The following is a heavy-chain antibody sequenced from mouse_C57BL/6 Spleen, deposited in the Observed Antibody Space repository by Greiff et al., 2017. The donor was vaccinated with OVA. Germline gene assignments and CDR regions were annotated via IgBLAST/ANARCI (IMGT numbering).Heavy chain of an antibody. CDR3: ARRGDYDYFDY. CDR1: GYTFTSYW. CDR2: INPSNGGT. J-gene: IGHJ2*01. Sequence: HVQLQPPWTELVKPGASVKLSCKASGYTFTSYWMHWVKQRPGQGLEWIGNINPSNGGTNYNEKFKSKATLTVDKSSCTADMQLSSLTSEDSAVDYCARRGDYDYFDYWGQGTTLTVSS. V-gene: IGHV1-53*01. D-gene: IGHD2-4*01.